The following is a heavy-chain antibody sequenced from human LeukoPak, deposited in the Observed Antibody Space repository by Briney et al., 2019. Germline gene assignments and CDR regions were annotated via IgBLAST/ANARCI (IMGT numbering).Heavy chain of an antibody. Sequence: SETLSLTCTVSGGSISSDYWSWIRQPPGKGLEWIGYIYYSGSTNCNPSLKSRVTISLDTSKNQFSLKLRSVTAADTAVYYRARDPLLDAFDIWGQGTMVTVSS. CDR2: IYYSGST. V-gene: IGHV4-59*01. CDR3: ARDPLLDAFDI. CDR1: GGSISSDY. J-gene: IGHJ3*02.